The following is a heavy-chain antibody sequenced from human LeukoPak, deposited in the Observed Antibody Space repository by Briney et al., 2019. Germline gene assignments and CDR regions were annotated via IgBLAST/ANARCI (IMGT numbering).Heavy chain of an antibody. CDR2: IYSGGST. D-gene: IGHD5-18*01. Sequence: GRSLRLSCAASDFSVTDNYMSWVRQPPGKGLEWVSVIYSGGSTYYADSVKGRFTISRDNSKNTLYLQMNSLRAEDTAVYYCARDYTYGVDYWGQGTLVTVSS. J-gene: IGHJ4*02. CDR1: DFSVTDNY. V-gene: IGHV3-53*01. CDR3: ARDYTYGVDY.